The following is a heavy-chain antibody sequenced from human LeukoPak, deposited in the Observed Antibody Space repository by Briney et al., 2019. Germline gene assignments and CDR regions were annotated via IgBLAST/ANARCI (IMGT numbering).Heavy chain of an antibody. CDR2: IYYSGST. Sequence: SETLSLTCTVSGGSISSYYWSWIRQPPGKGLEWIGYIYYSGSTNYNPSLKSRVTISVDTSKNQFSLKLSSVTAADTAAYYCARAGSSRDDYGQSDYWGQGTLVTVSS. CDR1: GGSISSYY. V-gene: IGHV4-59*08. J-gene: IGHJ4*02. CDR3: ARAGSSRDDYGQSDY. D-gene: IGHD4-17*01.